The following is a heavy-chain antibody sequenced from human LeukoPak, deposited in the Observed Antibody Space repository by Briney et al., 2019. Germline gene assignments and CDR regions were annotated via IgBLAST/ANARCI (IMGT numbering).Heavy chain of an antibody. D-gene: IGHD3-10*01. J-gene: IGHJ6*03. Sequence: PSETLSLTCTVSGGSISSGSYYWSWIRQPAGKGLEWIGRIYTSGSTNYNPSLKSRVTISVDTSKNQFSLKLSSVTAADTAVYYCARESMVRGVITFYYYYYMDVWGKGTTVTISS. CDR3: ARESMVRGVITFYYYYYMDV. CDR1: GGSISSGSYY. CDR2: IYTSGST. V-gene: IGHV4-61*02.